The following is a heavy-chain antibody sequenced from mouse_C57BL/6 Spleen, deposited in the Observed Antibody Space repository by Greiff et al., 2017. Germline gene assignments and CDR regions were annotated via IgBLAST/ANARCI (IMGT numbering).Heavy chain of an antibody. J-gene: IGHJ4*01. Sequence: QVQLQQPGAELVKPGASVKLSCKASGYTFTSYWMHWVKQRPGQGLEWIGMIHPNSGSTNYNEKFKSKATLTVDKSSSTAYMQLSSLTSEDSAVYYCARRETLFYAMDYWGQGTSVTVSS. V-gene: IGHV1-64*01. CDR1: GYTFTSYW. D-gene: IGHD6-1*01. CDR2: IHPNSGST. CDR3: ARRETLFYAMDY.